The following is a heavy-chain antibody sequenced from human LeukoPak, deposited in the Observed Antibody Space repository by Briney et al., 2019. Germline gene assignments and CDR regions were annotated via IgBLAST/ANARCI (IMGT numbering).Heavy chain of an antibody. V-gene: IGHV5-51*01. CDR3: ATYSDTFYFDC. Sequence: GESLNISCKGSGYNFTSYWIAWVRQMPGRGLEWMGIIYPGDSDTRYSPSFQGQVIISADKSIGTAYLQWSSLKASDTAIYYCATYSDTFYFDCWGQGTLVTVSS. J-gene: IGHJ4*02. CDR2: IYPGDSDT. CDR1: GYNFTSYW. D-gene: IGHD3-16*01.